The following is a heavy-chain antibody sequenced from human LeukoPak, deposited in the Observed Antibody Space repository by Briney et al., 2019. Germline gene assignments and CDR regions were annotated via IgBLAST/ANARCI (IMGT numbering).Heavy chain of an antibody. J-gene: IGHJ4*02. CDR3: ARVLFNSGYDY. V-gene: IGHV1-2*02. D-gene: IGHD3-9*01. CDR2: IVTNSGAT. CDR1: GYTFSAYY. Sequence: GASVKVSCNSSGYTFSAYYIHLVRHPPGQGLEWMGGIVTNSGATRYAQKYQGGFTMTRDTSISTVYMELGGLRSDDTAVYYCARVLFNSGYDYWGQGSLVTVSS.